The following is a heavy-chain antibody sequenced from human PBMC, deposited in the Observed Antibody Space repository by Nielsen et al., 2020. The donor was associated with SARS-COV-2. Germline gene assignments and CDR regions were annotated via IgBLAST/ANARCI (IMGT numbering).Heavy chain of an antibody. CDR3: AKGDGNSWSPFLYLDY. CDR2: ISSSGGST. D-gene: IGHD6-13*01. V-gene: IGHV3-23*01. J-gene: IGHJ4*02. CDR1: GFTFSSYS. Sequence: GESLKISCAASGFTFSSYSMNWVRQAPGKGLEWVSVISSSGGSTCYADSVKGRFTISRDNSRNTLYLQMNSLRAEDTAVYYCAKGDGNSWSPFLYLDYWGQGTLVTVSS.